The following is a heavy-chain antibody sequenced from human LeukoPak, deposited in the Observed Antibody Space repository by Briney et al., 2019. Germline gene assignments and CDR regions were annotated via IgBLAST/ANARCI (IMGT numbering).Heavy chain of an antibody. CDR3: AKQDLGYCSSTSCYFGY. CDR1: GFTFSSYA. CDR2: ISGSGGST. Sequence: PGGSLRLSCAASGFTFSSYAMSWVRQAPGKGLEWVSAISGSGGSTYYADSVKGRFTISRDNSKNTLYLRMNSLRAEDTAVYYCAKQDLGYCSSTSCYFGYWGQGTLVTVSS. J-gene: IGHJ4*02. D-gene: IGHD2-2*01. V-gene: IGHV3-23*01.